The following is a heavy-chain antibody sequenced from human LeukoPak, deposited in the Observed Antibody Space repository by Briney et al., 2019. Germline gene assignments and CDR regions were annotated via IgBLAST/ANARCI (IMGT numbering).Heavy chain of an antibody. CDR2: ISVSGGST. Sequence: GGSLRLSCAASGFTFSSYAMSWVRQAPGKGLEWVSAISVSGGSTYYADSVKGRFTISRDNSKNTLYLQMNSLTAEDTAVYYCAKGPGLNWFDPWGQGTLVTVSS. J-gene: IGHJ5*02. V-gene: IGHV3-23*01. D-gene: IGHD3-9*01. CDR1: GFTFSSYA. CDR3: AKGPGLNWFDP.